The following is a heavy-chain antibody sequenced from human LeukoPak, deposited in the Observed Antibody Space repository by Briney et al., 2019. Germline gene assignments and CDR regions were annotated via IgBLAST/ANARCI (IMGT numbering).Heavy chain of an antibody. J-gene: IGHJ3*02. CDR3: ARGAREYYYGSGSYGLNAFDI. V-gene: IGHV4-39*07. CDR2: IYYSGST. Sequence: PSETLSLTCTVSGGSISSSSYYWGWIRQPPGKGLEWIGSIYYSGSTYYNPSLKSRVTISVDTSKNQSSLKLSSVTAADTAVYYCARGAREYYYGSGSYGLNAFDIWGQGTMVTVSS. D-gene: IGHD3-10*01. CDR1: GGSISSSSYY.